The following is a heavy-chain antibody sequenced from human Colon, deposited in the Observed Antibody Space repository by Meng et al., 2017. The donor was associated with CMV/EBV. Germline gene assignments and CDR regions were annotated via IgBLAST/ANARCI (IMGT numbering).Heavy chain of an antibody. V-gene: IGHV3-21*01. D-gene: IGHD3-3*01. Sequence: GESLKISCAASGFTFSNYWMTWVRQAPGKGLEWVSSISSTSTYIYYADSVKGRFTISRDNAKNSLYLQMNNLRADDTAVYFCARNGDFWSGNSYHGMDVWGQGTTVTVSS. CDR3: ARNGDFWSGNSYHGMDV. CDR2: ISSTSTYI. CDR1: GFTFSNYW. J-gene: IGHJ6*02.